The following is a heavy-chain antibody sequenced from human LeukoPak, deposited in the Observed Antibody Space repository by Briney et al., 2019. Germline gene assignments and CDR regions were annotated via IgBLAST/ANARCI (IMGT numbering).Heavy chain of an antibody. J-gene: IGHJ4*02. V-gene: IGHV3-23*01. CDR3: AKPIAVAGDTYYFDY. Sequence: TGGSLRLSCAASGFTFSSYAMSWVRQAPGKGLEWVSAISGSGGSTYYADSVKGRFTISRDNSKNTLYLQMNSLRAGDTAVYYCAKPIAVAGDTYYFDYWGQGTLVTVSS. CDR2: ISGSGGST. CDR1: GFTFSSYA. D-gene: IGHD6-19*01.